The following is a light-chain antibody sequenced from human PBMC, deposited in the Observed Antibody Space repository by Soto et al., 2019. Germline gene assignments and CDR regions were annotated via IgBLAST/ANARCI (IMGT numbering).Light chain of an antibody. J-gene: IGKJ1*01. CDR2: RVS. Sequence: DVVMTQSPLSLPVTLGQPASISCRSSQSLVKPDGITYLNWFHQRPGQSPRRLINRVSRRDSGVPDRFSGSGSGTDFTLKISRVEAEDVGVYYCMQGTSWPWTFGQGTKVDIK. V-gene: IGKV2-30*01. CDR1: QSLVKPDGITY. CDR3: MQGTSWPWT.